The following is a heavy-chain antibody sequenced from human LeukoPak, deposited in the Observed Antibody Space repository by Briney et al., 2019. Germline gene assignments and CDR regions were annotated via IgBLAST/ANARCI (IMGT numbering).Heavy chain of an antibody. CDR1: GVSISDYS. V-gene: IGHV4-4*07. J-gene: IGHJ4*02. Sequence: RPSETLSLTCSVSGVSISDYSWSWIRQPAGKGLEFIGRLSSSANTYYSPSLKSRITSSMDTSKNHFSLNLTSVTAADTAVYYCARDRTAPRQRFFDYWGKGILVTVSS. CDR2: LSSSANT. CDR3: ARDRTAPRQRFFDY. D-gene: IGHD2-21*02.